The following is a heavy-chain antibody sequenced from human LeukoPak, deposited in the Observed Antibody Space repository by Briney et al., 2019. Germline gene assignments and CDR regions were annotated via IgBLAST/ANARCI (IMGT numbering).Heavy chain of an antibody. D-gene: IGHD6-13*01. CDR3: ARDSGRIAAVGTTHYYGMDV. Sequence: PSETLSLTCTVFGGSISNYYWSWLRQPAGKGLEWIGRFYSSGNVKYNSSLQSRVIVSVDTSKNQFSLKLTSVTAADTAVYYCARDSGRIAAVGTTHYYGMDVWGPGTTVTVSS. J-gene: IGHJ6*02. CDR2: FYSSGNV. CDR1: GGSISNYY. V-gene: IGHV4-4*07.